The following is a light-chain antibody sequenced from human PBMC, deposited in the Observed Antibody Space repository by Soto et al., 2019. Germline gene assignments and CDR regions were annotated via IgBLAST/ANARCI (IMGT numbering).Light chain of an antibody. CDR3: AAWDDNVSGPV. J-gene: IGLJ2*01. CDR1: SSNIGSSF. V-gene: IGLV1-47*01. Sequence: QAVVTQPPSASGTPGQRVTISCSGSSSNIGSSFVYWYLQLPGTAPKLLIYRNNQRPSGVPDRFSGSKSGTSASLAISGLRSEDEADYYCAAWDDNVSGPVFGGGTKLTVL. CDR2: RNN.